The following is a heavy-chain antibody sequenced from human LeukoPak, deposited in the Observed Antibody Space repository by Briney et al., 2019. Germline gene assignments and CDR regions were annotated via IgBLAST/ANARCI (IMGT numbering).Heavy chain of an antibody. V-gene: IGHV3-48*02. Sequence: GGSLRLSCAGSGFSISNYGMNWVRQAQGKGLEWLSYIRSDSSTKYYADSVEGRFTISRDNAQNSLYLQMNSLRDEDSGVYFCARDYSRWHGDFDVWGQGTIVSVSS. CDR2: IRSDSSTK. CDR1: GFSISNYG. J-gene: IGHJ3*01. D-gene: IGHD6-13*01. CDR3: ARDYSRWHGDFDV.